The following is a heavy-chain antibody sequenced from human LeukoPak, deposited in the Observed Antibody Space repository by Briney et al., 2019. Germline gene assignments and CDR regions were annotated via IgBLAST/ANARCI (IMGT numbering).Heavy chain of an antibody. CDR2: FDPEDGET. J-gene: IGHJ4*02. CDR1: GYTLTELS. CDR3: ATDPSGWYVFDY. V-gene: IGHV1-24*01. Sequence: ASVKVSFKVSGYTLTELSMHSVRQAPGKGLEWMGGFDPEDGETIYAQRFRGRVTMTEDTSTDTAYMELSSLRSEDTAVYYCATDPSGWYVFDYWGQGTLVTVSS. D-gene: IGHD6-19*01.